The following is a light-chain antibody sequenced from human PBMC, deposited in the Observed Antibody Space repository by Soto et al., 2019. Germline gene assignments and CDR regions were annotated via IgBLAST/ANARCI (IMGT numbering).Light chain of an antibody. CDR2: EVS. V-gene: IGLV2-8*01. J-gene: IGLJ1*01. CDR3: SSYEGSNNFV. CDR1: SSDVAAYDF. Sequence: LTQPPSASGSPGQSVTISCTGTSSDVAAYDFVSWYQQHPGKAPKLMIYEVSKRPSGVPDRFSGSKSGDTASLTVSGLQADDEADYYCSSYEGSNNFVFGTGTKVTVL.